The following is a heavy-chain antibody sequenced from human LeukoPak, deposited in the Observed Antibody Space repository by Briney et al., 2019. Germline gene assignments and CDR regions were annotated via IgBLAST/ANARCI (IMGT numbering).Heavy chain of an antibody. Sequence: GGSLRLSCAASGFTFSSYSMNWVRQAPGKWLEWVSSISSSSSYIYYADSVKGRFTISRDNAKNSLYLQMNSLRAEDTAVYYCAISRMVRGVIDYWGQGTLVTVSS. D-gene: IGHD3-10*01. CDR3: AISRMVRGVIDY. CDR1: GFTFSSYS. J-gene: IGHJ4*02. CDR2: ISSSSSYI. V-gene: IGHV3-21*01.